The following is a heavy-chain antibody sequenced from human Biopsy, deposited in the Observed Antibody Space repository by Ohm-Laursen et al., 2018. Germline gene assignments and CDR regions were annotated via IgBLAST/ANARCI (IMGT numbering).Heavy chain of an antibody. V-gene: IGHV1-69*06. CDR3: ATKLTGYFHH. Sequence: SVKVSCKAPGGTFSNYGVNWVRQAPGQGLEWLGGNIPILGTGNHAQKFQDRVTVAADTSTSTATMELRSLRSDDTAVYYCATKLTGYFHHWGQGTLVIVSS. D-gene: IGHD3-9*01. J-gene: IGHJ1*01. CDR1: GGTFSNYG. CDR2: NIPILGTG.